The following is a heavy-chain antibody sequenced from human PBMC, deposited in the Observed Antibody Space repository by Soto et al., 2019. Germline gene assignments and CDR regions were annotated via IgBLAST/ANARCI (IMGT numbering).Heavy chain of an antibody. CDR1: GFTFGSYA. CDR3: VKDPSREDDYSNYGVGWFDP. D-gene: IGHD4-4*01. CDR2: ISSNGGST. J-gene: IGHJ5*02. Sequence: GGSLRLSCSASGFTFGSYAMHWVRQAPGKGLEYVSAISSNGGSTYYADSVKGRFTISRDNSKNTLYLQMSSLRAEDTAVYYCVKDPSREDDYSNYGVGWFDPWGQGTLVTVSS. V-gene: IGHV3-64D*08.